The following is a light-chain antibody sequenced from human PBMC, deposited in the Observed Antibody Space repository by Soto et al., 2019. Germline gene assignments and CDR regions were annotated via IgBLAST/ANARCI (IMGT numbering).Light chain of an antibody. CDR2: RAS. V-gene: IGKV1-5*03. Sequence: IQMTPSPSTLSGSVGDGVTLTCRASQTISSWLAWYQQKPGKAPKLLIHRASTSKSGVPSRFSGSGSGTEFTLTISSLQPDDFATYYCQDYNSYSEAFGQGTKVDIK. J-gene: IGKJ1*01. CDR1: QTISSW. CDR3: QDYNSYSEA.